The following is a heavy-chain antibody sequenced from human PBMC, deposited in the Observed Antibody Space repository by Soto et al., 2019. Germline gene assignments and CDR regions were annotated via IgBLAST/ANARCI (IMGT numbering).Heavy chain of an antibody. V-gene: IGHV4-59*01. Sequence: SETLSLTCTVSGGSISSYYWSWIRQPPGKGLEWIGYIYYSGSTNYNPSLKSRVTISVDTSKNQFSLKLSSVTAADTAVYYCAISSGWVRYYFDYWGQGTLVTVSS. D-gene: IGHD6-19*01. CDR3: AISSGWVRYYFDY. J-gene: IGHJ4*02. CDR1: GGSISSYY. CDR2: IYYSGST.